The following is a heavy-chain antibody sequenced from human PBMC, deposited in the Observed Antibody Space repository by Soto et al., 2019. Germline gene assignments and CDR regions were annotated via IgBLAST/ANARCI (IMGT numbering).Heavy chain of an antibody. D-gene: IGHD5-12*01. CDR1: GYSFTNYW. J-gene: IGHJ4*02. Sequence: GESLKISCKGSGYSFTNYWTVWVRQMPGKGLEWMGIIYPDDSDTRYSPSFQGQVTIPADKSISTAYLQWSSLKASDTAMYYCARIPRGRDGYNYFDSWGQGTLVTVSS. CDR2: IYPDDSDT. V-gene: IGHV5-51*01. CDR3: ARIPRGRDGYNYFDS.